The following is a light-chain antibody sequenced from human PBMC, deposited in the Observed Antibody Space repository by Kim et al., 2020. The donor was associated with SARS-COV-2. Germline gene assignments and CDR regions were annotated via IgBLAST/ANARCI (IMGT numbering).Light chain of an antibody. Sequence: SSELTQDPAVSVALGQTVRITCQGDSLKSYYATWYQQKPGQAPVLVIYGKNNRPSGIPDRFSGSSAGNTASLTITGAQAEDEADYYCNSRDSSSDHAYVFGAGTKVTVL. V-gene: IGLV3-19*01. CDR2: GKN. CDR1: SLKSYY. J-gene: IGLJ1*01. CDR3: NSRDSSSDHAYV.